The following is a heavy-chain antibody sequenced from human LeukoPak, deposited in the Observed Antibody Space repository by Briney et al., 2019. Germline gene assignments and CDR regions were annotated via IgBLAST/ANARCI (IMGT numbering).Heavy chain of an antibody. CDR2: IYSGGST. CDR1: GFTVSSNY. D-gene: IGHD3-22*01. V-gene: IGHV3-66*01. J-gene: IGHJ4*02. CDR3: ARCRHSYDSSGFPHY. Sequence: PGGSLRLSCAASGFTVSSNYMSWVRQAPGKGLEWVSVIYSGGSTYYADSVKGRFTISRDNAKNSLYLQMNSLRAEDTALYYCARCRHSYDSSGFPHYWGQGTLVTVSS.